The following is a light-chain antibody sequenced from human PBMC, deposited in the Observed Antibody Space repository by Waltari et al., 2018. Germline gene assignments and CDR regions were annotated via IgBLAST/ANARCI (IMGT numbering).Light chain of an antibody. CDR2: AAS. CDR1: QGISSN. Sequence: TQLTQSPSSLSASVGDRVTITCRASQGISSNLDWYQQKPGKAPKLLISAASTLQSGVPLRFSGSGSGTDFTLTLSSLQPEDFATYYCQQLNSYPITFGQGTRLEIK. CDR3: QQLNSYPIT. V-gene: IGKV1-9*01. J-gene: IGKJ5*01.